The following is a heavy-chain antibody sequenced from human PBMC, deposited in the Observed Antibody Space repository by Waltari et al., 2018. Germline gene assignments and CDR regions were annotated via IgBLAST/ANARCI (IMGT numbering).Heavy chain of an antibody. CDR3: AKVLRAFTSSPFHFYFDS. CDR2: LGGNGGDR. J-gene: IGHJ4*02. Sequence: EVQLLGSGGGLVPPGGSVRLSCAASGFVFHNYGMGWVRQGPGKWMEWGARLGGNGGDRYHADCVKGRFTISRDNSESTLSLQMHNLRAEDTAIYYCAKVLRAFTSSPFHFYFDSWGQGTLVAVSS. V-gene: IGHV3-23*01. D-gene: IGHD2-2*01. CDR1: GFVFHNYG.